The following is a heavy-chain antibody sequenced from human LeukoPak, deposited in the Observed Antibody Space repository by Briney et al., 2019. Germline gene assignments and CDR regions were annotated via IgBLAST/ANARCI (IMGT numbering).Heavy chain of an antibody. J-gene: IGHJ6*03. CDR2: ISSSGSTI. CDR1: GFTFSDYY. V-gene: IGHV3-11*04. D-gene: IGHD3-9*01. Sequence: PGGSLRLSCAASGFTFSDYYMSWIRQAPGKGLEWVSYISSSGSTIYYADSVKGRFTISRDNAKNSLYLQMNSLRAEDTAVYYCARDYQTGLDYYYMDVWGKGTRSPSP. CDR3: ARDYQTGLDYYYMDV.